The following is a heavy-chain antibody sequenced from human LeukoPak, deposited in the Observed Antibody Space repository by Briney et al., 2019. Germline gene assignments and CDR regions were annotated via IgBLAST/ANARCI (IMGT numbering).Heavy chain of an antibody. Sequence: GGSLRLSCAASGLTVGYNYMSWVRQAPGKGLEWVSIIYRGGSTSYADSVKGRFTISRDISTNTVFLQMNSLRADDTAVYYCARDKPDFPFDAWGQGTLVTVSS. V-gene: IGHV3-66*01. CDR2: IYRGGST. J-gene: IGHJ5*02. CDR3: ARDKPDFPFDA. CDR1: GLTVGYNY. D-gene: IGHD2/OR15-2a*01.